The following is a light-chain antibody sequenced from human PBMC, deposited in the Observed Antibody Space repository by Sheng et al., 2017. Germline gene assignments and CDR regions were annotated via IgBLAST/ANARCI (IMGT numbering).Light chain of an antibody. CDR2: DAS. CDR3: QQRSNWPPWT. CDR1: QSVSSY. V-gene: IGKV3-11*01. Sequence: VMTQSPATLSLSPGERATLSCRASQSVSSYLAWYQQKPGQAPRLLIYDASNRATGIPARFSGSGSGTDFTLTISSLEPEDFAVYYCQQRSNWPPWTFGQGTKVEIK. J-gene: IGKJ1*01.